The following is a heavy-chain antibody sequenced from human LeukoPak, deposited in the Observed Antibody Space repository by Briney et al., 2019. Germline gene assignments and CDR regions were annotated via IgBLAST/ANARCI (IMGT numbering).Heavy chain of an antibody. J-gene: IGHJ4*02. V-gene: IGHV3-23*01. CDR2: LSGSTT. D-gene: IGHD2-21*01. Sequence: GGSLRLSCAASEFIFLSWVRQAPGKGLEWVSGLSGSTTYYADSVKGRFTISRDNSKNTVYLQMNSLGAEDTAVYYCITPLPYSAQGGQGTLVTVSS. CDR3: ITPLPYSAQ. CDR1: EFIF.